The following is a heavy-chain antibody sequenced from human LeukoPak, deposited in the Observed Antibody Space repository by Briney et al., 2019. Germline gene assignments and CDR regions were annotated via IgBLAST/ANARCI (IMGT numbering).Heavy chain of an antibody. CDR3: ARERRGGDTFDI. J-gene: IGHJ3*02. D-gene: IGHD3-10*01. V-gene: IGHV3-7*01. CDR2: IKQDGSDK. CDR1: GFTLSSNW. Sequence: GGSLRLSCAASGFTLSSNWMSWVRQAPGKGLEWVANIKQDGSDKYYVDSVKGRLTISRDNAKNSLYLQMNSLRVEDTAVYYCARERRGGDTFDIWGQGTMVTVSS.